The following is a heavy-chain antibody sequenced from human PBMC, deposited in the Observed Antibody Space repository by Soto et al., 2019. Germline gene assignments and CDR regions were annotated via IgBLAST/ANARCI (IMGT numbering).Heavy chain of an antibody. CDR2: IVGSGDEI. CDR3: AKDAVYNDGLWLMDH. CDR1: GFTLSTYA. V-gene: IGHV3-23*01. J-gene: IGHJ4*02. D-gene: IGHD2-21*01. Sequence: PGGSLRLSCAASGFTLSTYAMTWVRQAPGKGLECVSGIVGSGDEIHYADSVKGRFTISKDYSKNTLYLQMNSLRADDTAVYYCAKDAVYNDGLWLMDHWGQGTLVTVSS.